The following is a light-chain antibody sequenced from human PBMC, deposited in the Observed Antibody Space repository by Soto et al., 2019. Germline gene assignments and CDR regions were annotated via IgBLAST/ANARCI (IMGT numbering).Light chain of an antibody. V-gene: IGKV3-20*01. CDR1: QGVSSSS. J-gene: IGKJ2*01. CDR3: QQYDNSPMYT. Sequence: EIVLTQSPGTLSLSPGERATLSCRASQGVSSSSLAWFQQKPDQAPRLLIYGASTRATGIPDRFSGSGSGTDFTLTVSRLEPEDFAVYYCQQYDNSPMYTFGQGTKLEIK. CDR2: GAS.